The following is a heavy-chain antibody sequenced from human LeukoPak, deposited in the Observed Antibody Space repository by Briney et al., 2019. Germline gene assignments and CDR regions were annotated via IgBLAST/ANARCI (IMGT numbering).Heavy chain of an antibody. J-gene: IGHJ3*02. CDR1: GYTFTSYD. CDR3: ARAQYSGSCNDAFDI. Sequence: ASVKVSCKASGYTFTSYDITWVRQATGQGLEWMGWMNPNSGYTGYAQKFQGRVTMTRNTSISTAYMELSSLRSEDTAVYYCARAQYSGSCNDAFDIWGQGTMVTVSS. D-gene: IGHD1-26*01. V-gene: IGHV1-8*01. CDR2: MNPNSGYT.